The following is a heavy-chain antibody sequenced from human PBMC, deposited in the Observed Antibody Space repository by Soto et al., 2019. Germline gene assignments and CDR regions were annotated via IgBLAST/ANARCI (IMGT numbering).Heavy chain of an antibody. J-gene: IGHJ5*02. CDR1: GGSISSGGYY. D-gene: IGHD2-15*01. CDR3: ARGEPVDRWFDP. Sequence: QVQLQESGPGLVKPSQTLSLTCTVSGGSISSGGYYWSGTGQHPGKGLEWIGYIYYSGSTYYNPSLKSRVTISVDTSKNQFSLKLSSVTAADTAVYYCARGEPVDRWFDPWGQGTLVTVSS. V-gene: IGHV4-31*03. CDR2: IYYSGST.